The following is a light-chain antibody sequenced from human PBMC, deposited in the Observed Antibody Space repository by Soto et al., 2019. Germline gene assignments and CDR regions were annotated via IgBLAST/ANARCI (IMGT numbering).Light chain of an antibody. V-gene: IGLV1-44*01. J-gene: IGLJ2*01. CDR3: AAWDDRLNGVL. CDR2: GNN. CDR1: NSNIGSNT. Sequence: QSVLTQPPSASGTPGQSVTISCSGSNSNIGSNTVNWYQQLPGTAPKLLIYGNNQRPSGAPDRFSGSKSGTSASLAISGLQSEDEADYDCAAWDDRLNGVLFGGGTKLTVL.